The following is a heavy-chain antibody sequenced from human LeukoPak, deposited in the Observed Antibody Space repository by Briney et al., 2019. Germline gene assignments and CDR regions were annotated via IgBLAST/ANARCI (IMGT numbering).Heavy chain of an antibody. CDR2: ISSSSSYI. V-gene: IGHV3-21*01. D-gene: IGHD3-3*01. CDR1: GFTFSSYS. CDR3: ARDSSRGYYDFWSGYSYDAFDI. J-gene: IGHJ3*02. Sequence: KTGGSLRLSCAASGFTFSSYSMNWVRQAPGKGLEWVSSISSSSSYIYYADSVKGRFTISRDNAKNSLYLQMNSLRAEDTAVYYCARDSSRGYYDFWSGYSYDAFDIWGQGTMVTVSS.